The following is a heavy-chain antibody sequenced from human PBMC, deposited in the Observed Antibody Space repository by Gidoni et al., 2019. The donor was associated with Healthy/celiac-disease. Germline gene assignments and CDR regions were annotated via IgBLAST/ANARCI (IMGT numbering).Heavy chain of an antibody. D-gene: IGHD1-1*01. CDR1: GFTFRSYA. J-gene: IGHJ4*02. V-gene: IGHV3-30*04. Sequence: VQLVESGGGVVQPGRSLRLSWAASGFTFRSYAMHWVRQAPGKGLEWVAVTSYDGSNKYYADSVKGRFTISRDNSKNTLYLQMNSLRGEDTAVYYCARDRYAETAYFDYWGQGTLVTVSS. CDR2: TSYDGSNK. CDR3: ARDRYAETAYFDY.